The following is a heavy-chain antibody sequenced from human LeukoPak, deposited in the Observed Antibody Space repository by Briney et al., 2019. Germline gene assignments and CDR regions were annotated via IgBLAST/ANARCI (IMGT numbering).Heavy chain of an antibody. J-gene: IGHJ4*02. CDR3: ARAPEFSSGWLLDY. Sequence: SQTLSLTCTVSGGSIRSYYWSWIRQPAEKGLEWIGRIYISGSTNYNPSLKSRVTMSVDTSKNQFSLKLSSVTAADTAMYYCARAPEFSSGWLLDYWGQGTLVTVSS. V-gene: IGHV4-4*07. CDR1: GGSIRSYY. D-gene: IGHD6-19*01. CDR2: IYISGST.